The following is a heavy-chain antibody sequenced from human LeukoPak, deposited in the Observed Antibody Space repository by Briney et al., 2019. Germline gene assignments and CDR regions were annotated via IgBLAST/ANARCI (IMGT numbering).Heavy chain of an antibody. J-gene: IGHJ3*02. D-gene: IGHD3-9*01. CDR2: INHSGST. CDR1: GGSISSYY. Sequence: SETLSLTCTVSGGSISSYYWSWIRQPPGKGLEWIGEINHSGSTNYNPSLKSRVTISVDTSKNQFSLKLSPVTAADTAVYYCARVGYDILTGYDGAFDIWGQGTMVTVSS. CDR3: ARVGYDILTGYDGAFDI. V-gene: IGHV4-34*01.